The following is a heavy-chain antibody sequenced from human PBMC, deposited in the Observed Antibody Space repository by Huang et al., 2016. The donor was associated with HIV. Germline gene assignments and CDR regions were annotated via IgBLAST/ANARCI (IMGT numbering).Heavy chain of an antibody. V-gene: IGHV4-59*02. J-gene: IGHJ5*02. CDR1: GDSVSSHY. D-gene: IGHD6-19*01. CDR3: VRDQGRLAVGGIDNWFDP. CDR2: VYDSGTT. Sequence: QVRLQESGPGLVKPSETLSLSCTVSGDSVSSHYWGGIRHPPGKGLEWIGTVYDSGTTKYNPLLKSRITISVDTSKNGFSLNITSVSAADTARYFCVRDQGRLAVGGIDNWFDPWGQGALVTVSS.